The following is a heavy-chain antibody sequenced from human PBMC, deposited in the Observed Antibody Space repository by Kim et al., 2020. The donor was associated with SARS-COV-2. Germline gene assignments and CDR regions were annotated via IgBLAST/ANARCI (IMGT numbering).Heavy chain of an antibody. Sequence: ASVKVSCKASGYTFTSYGISWVRQAPGQGLEWMGWISAYNGNTNYAQKLQGRVTMTTDTSTSTAYMELRSLRSDDTAVYYCARSAIVATGYPWYSSGWYGLDVWGKGTTVTVSS. CDR3: ARSAIVATGYPWYSSGWYGLDV. D-gene: IGHD6-19*01. V-gene: IGHV1-18*01. CDR2: ISAYNGNT. CDR1: GYTFTSYG. J-gene: IGHJ6*04.